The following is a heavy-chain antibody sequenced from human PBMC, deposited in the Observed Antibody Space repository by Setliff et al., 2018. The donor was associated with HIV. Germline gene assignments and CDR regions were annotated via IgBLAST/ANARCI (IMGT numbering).Heavy chain of an antibody. Sequence: SETLSLTCAVHGGSFSDYYWTWIRQPPGKGLEWIGEIKHSGSTNYNPSLKSRVTISVDTAKNQFSLNLTSVTAADTAVYYWARGGFKWSGSYADYWGQGTLVTVSS. CDR2: IKHSGST. D-gene: IGHD1-26*01. J-gene: IGHJ4*02. CDR1: GGSFSDYY. V-gene: IGHV4-34*01. CDR3: ARGGFKWSGSYADY.